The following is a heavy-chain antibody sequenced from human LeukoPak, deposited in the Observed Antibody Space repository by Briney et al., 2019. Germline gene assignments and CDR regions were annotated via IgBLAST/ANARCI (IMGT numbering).Heavy chain of an antibody. CDR1: GGSISYNNW. V-gene: IGHV4-4*02. J-gene: IGHJ4*02. Sequence: PSETLSLTCAVSGGSISYNNWWSWVRQPPGKGLEWIGEIYHSGSTKYNPSLKSRVTISVDKSKNQFSLKVTSVTAADTAVYYCAKNGFYTLDYWGQGTLVTVSS. CDR2: IYHSGST. D-gene: IGHD5-24*01. CDR3: AKNGFYTLDY.